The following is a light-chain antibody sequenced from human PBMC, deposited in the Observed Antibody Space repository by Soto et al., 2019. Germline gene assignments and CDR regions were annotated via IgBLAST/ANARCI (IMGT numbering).Light chain of an antibody. V-gene: IGKV3-20*01. CDR3: QQYGRSPRT. J-gene: IGKJ1*01. CDR2: GAS. Sequence: IVLTQSPCTLSLSPGERATLSCRASQTVTSNNLAWYQQKPGQAPKVLIYGASSRATGIPDRFSGSGSGTDFTLTISRLEPEDFAVYYCQQYGRSPRTFGQGTKVDIK. CDR1: QTVTSNN.